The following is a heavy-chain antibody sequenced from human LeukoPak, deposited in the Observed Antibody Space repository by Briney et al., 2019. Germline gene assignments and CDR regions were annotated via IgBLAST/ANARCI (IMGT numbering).Heavy chain of an antibody. CDR1: GFTFSSYA. V-gene: IGHV3-23*01. D-gene: IGHD5-24*01. CDR3: AKGALEMATIPYYFDY. Sequence: GSLRLSCAASGFTFSSYAMSWVRQAPGKGLEWVSAISGSGGSTYYADSVKGRFTISRDNSKNTLYLQMNSLRAEDTAVYYCAKGALEMATIPYYFDYWGQGTLVTVSS. J-gene: IGHJ4*02. CDR2: ISGSGGST.